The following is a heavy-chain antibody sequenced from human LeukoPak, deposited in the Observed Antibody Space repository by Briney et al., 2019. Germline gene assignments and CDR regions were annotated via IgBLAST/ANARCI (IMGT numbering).Heavy chain of an antibody. CDR3: AKEWGAGSDAFDI. V-gene: IGHV3-30*18. J-gene: IGHJ3*02. Sequence: GGSLRPSCAASGFTFSSYSMNWVRQAPGKGLEWVAVIPYDGSNKYYADSVKGRFTISRDNSKNTLYLQMNSLRAEDTAVYYCAKEWGAGSDAFDIWGQGTMVTVSS. D-gene: IGHD1-26*01. CDR2: IPYDGSNK. CDR1: GFTFSSYS.